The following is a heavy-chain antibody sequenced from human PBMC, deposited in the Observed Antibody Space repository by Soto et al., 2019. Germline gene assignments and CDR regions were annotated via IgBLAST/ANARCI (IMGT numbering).Heavy chain of an antibody. V-gene: IGHV1-69*06. Sequence: QVQLVQSGAEVQKPGSSVKLSCKASGDSFNTFAVTWVRQAPGQGLEWMGGIIPNFDTPNYAQKFQGRVTIIADTATSTPYMELSSLRSEDTDVYYWARPYYDSSGYYLWYFDYWGQGTLVTVYS. CDR2: IIPNFDTP. CDR1: GDSFNTFA. J-gene: IGHJ4*02. D-gene: IGHD3-22*01. CDR3: ARPYYDSSGYYLWYFDY.